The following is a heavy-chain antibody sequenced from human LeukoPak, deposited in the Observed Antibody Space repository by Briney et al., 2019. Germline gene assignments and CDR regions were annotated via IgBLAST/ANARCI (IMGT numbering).Heavy chain of an antibody. Sequence: LPGGSLRLSCAASGFTFSSYAMHWVRQAPGKGLEWVAVISYDGSNKYYADSVKGRFTISRDNSKNTLYLQMNSLRAEDTAVYYCARVPSGMAVNWGQGTLVTVSS. CDR3: ARVPSGMAVN. J-gene: IGHJ4*02. D-gene: IGHD3-10*01. CDR1: GFTFSSYA. V-gene: IGHV3-30-3*01. CDR2: ISYDGSNK.